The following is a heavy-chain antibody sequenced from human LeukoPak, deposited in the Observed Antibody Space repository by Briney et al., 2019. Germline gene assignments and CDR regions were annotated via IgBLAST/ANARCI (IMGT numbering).Heavy chain of an antibody. CDR1: GFTFSSYG. D-gene: IGHD2-2*01. CDR2: ISHDGSNK. V-gene: IGHV3-30*18. J-gene: IGHJ6*02. CDR3: AKAFQDIVVVPAAPPVDYYYYGMDV. Sequence: GGSLRLSCAASGFTFSSYGMHWVRQAPGKGLEWVAVISHDGSNKYYADSVKGRFTISRDNSKNTLYLQMNSLRAEDTAVYYCAKAFQDIVVVPAAPPVDYYYYGMDVWGQGTTVTVSS.